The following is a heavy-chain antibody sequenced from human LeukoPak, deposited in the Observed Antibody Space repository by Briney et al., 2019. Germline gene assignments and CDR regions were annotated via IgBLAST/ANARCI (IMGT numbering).Heavy chain of an antibody. V-gene: IGHV3-20*04. D-gene: IGHD6-6*01. CDR1: GFTFSSYW. CDR2: IHWNGGSR. Sequence: PGGSLRLSCAASGFTFSSYWMHWVRQAPGKGLEWVSGIHWNGGSRGYADSVKGRFTISRDNAKNSLYLQMNSLRAEGTAFYYCARGLFWSIGARVPGDVFDIWGQGTMVTVSS. J-gene: IGHJ3*02. CDR3: ARGLFWSIGARVPGDVFDI.